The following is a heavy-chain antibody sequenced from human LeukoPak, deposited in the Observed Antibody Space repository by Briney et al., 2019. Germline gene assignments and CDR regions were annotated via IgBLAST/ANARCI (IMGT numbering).Heavy chain of an antibody. D-gene: IGHD3/OR15-3a*01. V-gene: IGHV3-30*03. Sequence: GGSLRLSCAASGFTFSSYGMHWVRQAPGKGLEWVAVISYDGSNKYYADSVKGRFTISRDNAKNSLYLQMNSLRVEDTAVYYCARTRTRFDPWGQGALVTVSS. CDR2: ISYDGSNK. J-gene: IGHJ5*02. CDR3: ARTRTRFDP. CDR1: GFTFSSYG.